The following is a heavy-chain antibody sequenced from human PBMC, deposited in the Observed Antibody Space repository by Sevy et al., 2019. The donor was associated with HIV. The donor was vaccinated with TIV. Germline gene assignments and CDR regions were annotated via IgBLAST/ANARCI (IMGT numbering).Heavy chain of an antibody. CDR1: GGSISSYY. J-gene: IGHJ4*02. CDR2: ITYSGST. CDR3: ARDMGVELGFGFDS. D-gene: IGHD3-16*01. Sequence: SETLSLTCTVSGGSISSYYWSWIRQPPGKGLEWIGYITYSGSTNYNPSLKGRVTISLDTSKNQFSLSLSSVTAADTAVYHCARDMGVELGFGFDSWGQGTLVTVSS. V-gene: IGHV4-59*01.